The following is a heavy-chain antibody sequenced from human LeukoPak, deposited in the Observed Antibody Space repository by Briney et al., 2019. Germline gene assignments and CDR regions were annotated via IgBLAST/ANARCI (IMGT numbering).Heavy chain of an antibody. Sequence: GESLKISCKGSGYSFTSYWIGWVRQMPGKGLEWMGIIYPGDSDTRYSPSFQGQVTISADKSISTAYLQWSSLKASDTAMYYCARFTETYYYESSGYYLDAFDIWGQGTMVTVSS. V-gene: IGHV5-51*01. J-gene: IGHJ3*02. CDR3: ARFTETYYYESSGYYLDAFDI. CDR1: GYSFTSYW. CDR2: IYPGDSDT. D-gene: IGHD3-22*01.